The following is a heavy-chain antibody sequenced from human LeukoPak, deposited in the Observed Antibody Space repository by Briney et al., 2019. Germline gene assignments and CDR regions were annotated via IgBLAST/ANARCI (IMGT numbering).Heavy chain of an antibody. Sequence: KTSETLSLTCTVSGYSISSGYYWGWIRQPPGEGLEWIGSIYHSGSTTYYPSFKNRVTISVDTSKNQFSLKLSSVTAADRALYYCARQTTSGYLDYWGQGTLVTVS. CDR1: GYSISSGYY. CDR3: ARQTTSGYLDY. J-gene: IGHJ4*02. D-gene: IGHD3-22*01. CDR2: IYHSGST. V-gene: IGHV4-38-2*02.